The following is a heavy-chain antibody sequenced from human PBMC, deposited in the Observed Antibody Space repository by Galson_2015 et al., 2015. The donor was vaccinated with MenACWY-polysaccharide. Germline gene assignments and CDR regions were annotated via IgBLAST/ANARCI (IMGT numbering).Heavy chain of an antibody. Sequence: SLRLSCAASGFIFSGYWMTWVRQAPGKGLEWVANIKKDGTEKYYTCSVKGRFTISRDNAKNSLDLQMDSLRAEDTATYYCARSGPMDVWGQGTTVTVSS. V-gene: IGHV3-7*01. CDR3: ARSGPMDV. CDR2: IKKDGTEK. J-gene: IGHJ6*02. CDR1: GFIFSGYW. D-gene: IGHD1-26*01.